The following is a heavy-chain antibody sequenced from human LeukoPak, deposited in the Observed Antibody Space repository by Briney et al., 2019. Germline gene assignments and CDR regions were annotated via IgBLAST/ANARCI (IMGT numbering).Heavy chain of an antibody. D-gene: IGHD4-17*01. V-gene: IGHV3-33*01. J-gene: IGHJ4*02. Sequence: GRSLRLSCAASGFTFSSYGMHWVRQAPGKGLEWVAVIWYDGSNKYYADSVKGRFTISRDNSKNTLYLQMNSLRAEDTAVYYCARDSGSTVTASPDYWGQGTLVTVSS. CDR1: GFTFSSYG. CDR2: IWYDGSNK. CDR3: ARDSGSTVTASPDY.